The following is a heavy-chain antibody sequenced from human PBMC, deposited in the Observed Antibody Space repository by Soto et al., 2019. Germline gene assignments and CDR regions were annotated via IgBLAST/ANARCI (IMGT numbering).Heavy chain of an antibody. CDR3: AKGLTIFGVVPNYGMDV. J-gene: IGHJ6*02. Sequence: GSLILSCAASGFTCSSYAMSWVRQAPGKGLEWVSAISGSGGSTYYADSVKCRFTISRDNSKNTLYLQMNSLRAEDTDVYYCAKGLTIFGVVPNYGMDVWGQGTTVTVSS. V-gene: IGHV3-23*01. D-gene: IGHD3-3*01. CDR1: GFTCSSYA. CDR2: ISGSGGST.